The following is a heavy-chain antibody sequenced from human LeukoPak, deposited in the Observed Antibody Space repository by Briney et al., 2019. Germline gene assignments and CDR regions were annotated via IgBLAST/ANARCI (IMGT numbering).Heavy chain of an antibody. CDR1: GGTISNHY. CDR3: ARDLGSNYVDFDY. Sequence: SGTLSLTCTASGGTISNHYWSWIRQPAGKGLEYIARIHTSGITNYNPSLKSRVTMSGDTSKNQISLKLSSVTAADTAVYYCARDLGSNYVDFDYWGQGSLVTVSS. D-gene: IGHD1-26*01. J-gene: IGHJ4*02. CDR2: IHTSGIT. V-gene: IGHV4-4*07.